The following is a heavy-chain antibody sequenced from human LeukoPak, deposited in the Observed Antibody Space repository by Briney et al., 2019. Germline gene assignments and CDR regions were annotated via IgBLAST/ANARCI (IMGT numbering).Heavy chain of an antibody. CDR3: ARDLGVTAYSLGAFDI. CDR2: IWYDGSNK. J-gene: IGHJ3*02. CDR1: GFTFSSYG. V-gene: IGHV3-33*08. Sequence: PGGSLRLSCAASGFTFSSYGMHWVRQAPGKGLEWVAVIWYDGSNKYYADSVKGRFTIPRDNPKNTLYLQMNSLRAEDTAVYYCARDLGVTAYSLGAFDIWGQGTMVTVSS. D-gene: IGHD2-21*02.